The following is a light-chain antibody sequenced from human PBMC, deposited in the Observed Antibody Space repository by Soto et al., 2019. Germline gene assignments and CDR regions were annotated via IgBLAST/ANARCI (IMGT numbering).Light chain of an antibody. J-gene: IGLJ1*01. V-gene: IGLV2-14*01. CDR1: RRSVGRYNY. CDR3: SSYTSSSTRV. Sequence: QSLLTQPSFVPGCPGREGTISCTGTRRSVGRYNYVSWYQQHPGKAPKLMIYDVSNRPSGLSNRFSGSKSGNTASLTISGLQAEDEAEYYCSSYTSSSTRVFGTGTKVTVL. CDR2: DVS.